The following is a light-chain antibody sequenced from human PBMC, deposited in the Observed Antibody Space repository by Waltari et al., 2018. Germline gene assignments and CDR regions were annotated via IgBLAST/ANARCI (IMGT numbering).Light chain of an antibody. Sequence: DIQMTQSPSSLSASLGDRVTITCQASQDISVFLNCYQQKPGEAPNLLIYDASILQAGVPSRFSGGGSGTDFTLTISSLQPEDVATYYCQQYDDLPPLTFGPGTKVDLK. CDR3: QQYDDLPPLT. CDR1: QDISVF. CDR2: DAS. J-gene: IGKJ3*01. V-gene: IGKV1-33*01.